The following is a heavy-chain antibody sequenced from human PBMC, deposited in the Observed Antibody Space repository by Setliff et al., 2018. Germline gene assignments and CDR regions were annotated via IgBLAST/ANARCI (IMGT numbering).Heavy chain of an antibody. Sequence: GESLKISCAASGFTFLSYAMHWVRQAPGKGLEYVSAISSTAGLASYGSSVQGRFTISRDISSNTLYLQMRSLRPDDTAVYHCARLAEYETLDIWGQGTTVTVSS. J-gene: IGHJ3*02. V-gene: IGHV3-64*01. D-gene: IGHD3-16*01. CDR2: ISSTAGLA. CDR3: ARLAEYETLDI. CDR1: GFTFLSYA.